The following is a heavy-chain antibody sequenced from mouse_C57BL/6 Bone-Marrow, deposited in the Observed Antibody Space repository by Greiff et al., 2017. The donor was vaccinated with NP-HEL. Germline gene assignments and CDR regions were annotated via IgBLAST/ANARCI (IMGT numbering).Heavy chain of an antibody. J-gene: IGHJ3*01. CDR2: ILPGSGST. CDR1: GYTFTGYW. Sequence: QVQLQQSGAELMKPGASVKLSCKATGYTFTGYWIEWVKQRPGHGLEWIGEILPGSGSTNYNEKFKGKATFTADTSSNTAYMRHSSLTTEDSAIYYCALYGGAWFAYGGQGTLVTVSA. D-gene: IGHD1-1*01. CDR3: ALYGGAWFAY. V-gene: IGHV1-9*01.